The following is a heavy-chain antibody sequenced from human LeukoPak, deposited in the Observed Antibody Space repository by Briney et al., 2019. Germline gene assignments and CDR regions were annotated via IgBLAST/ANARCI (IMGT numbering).Heavy chain of an antibody. D-gene: IGHD2-2*01. CDR1: GFTFSDYE. CDR3: ARGAMHVFDD. CDR2: ISTSGSTT. Sequence: PGGSLRLSCAASGFTFSDYEINWVRQAPGKGLGWVSCISTSGSTTYYADSVKGRFTISRDNAKNSLFLQMYSLTVDDTAVYYCARGAMHVFDDWGQGTPVTVSS. J-gene: IGHJ4*02. V-gene: IGHV3-48*03.